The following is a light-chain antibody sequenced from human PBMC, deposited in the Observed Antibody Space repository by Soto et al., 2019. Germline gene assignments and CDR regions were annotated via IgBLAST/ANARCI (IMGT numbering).Light chain of an antibody. CDR1: NIGSES. Sequence: SYELTQPPSVSVAPGQTARITCGGTNIGSESVHWYQQKPGQAPVLVVYDDSDRPSGIPERFSGSNSGNTATLTISRVEAGDEADYYCQVWDSSSDHNYVFGTGTKLTVL. CDR3: QVWDSSSDHNYV. J-gene: IGLJ1*01. V-gene: IGLV3-21*02. CDR2: DDS.